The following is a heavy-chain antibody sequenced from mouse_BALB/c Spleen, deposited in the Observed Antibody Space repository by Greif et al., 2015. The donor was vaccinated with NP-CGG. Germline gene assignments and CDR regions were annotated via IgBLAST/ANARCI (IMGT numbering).Heavy chain of an antibody. CDR3: ARFYGNYRYFDV. V-gene: IGHV3-2*02. J-gene: IGHJ1*01. CDR1: GYSITSDYA. CDR2: ISYSGST. D-gene: IGHD2-1*01. Sequence: EVKLLESGPGLVKPSQSLSLTCTVTGYSITSDYAWNWIRQFPGNKLKWMGYISYSGSTSYNPSLKSRISITRDTSKNQFFLQLNSVTTEDTATYHCARFYGNYRYFDVWGAGTTVTVSS.